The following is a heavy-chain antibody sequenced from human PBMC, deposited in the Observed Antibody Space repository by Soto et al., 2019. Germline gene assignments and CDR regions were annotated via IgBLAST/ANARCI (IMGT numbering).Heavy chain of an antibody. D-gene: IGHD5-12*01. J-gene: IGHJ4*02. CDR1: GFTYSSFW. CDR2: IKSDGSRT. Sequence: GGSLRLSCAASGFTYSSFWMHWVRQAPGKGLVWVSGIKSDGSRTTYADSVKGRFTISRDSVKNMLYLQMNSLRVEDTAVYYCSRDEGVPMIRGFDYWGQGALVTVSS. CDR3: SRDEGVPMIRGFDY. V-gene: IGHV3-74*01.